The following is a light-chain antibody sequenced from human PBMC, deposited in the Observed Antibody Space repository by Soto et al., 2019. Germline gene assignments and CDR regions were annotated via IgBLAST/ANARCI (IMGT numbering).Light chain of an antibody. CDR3: CSYAGTFVV. CDR2: DVS. J-gene: IGLJ2*01. V-gene: IGLV2-11*01. Sequence: QSALTQPASVSGSPGQSITISCTGTSSDVGGYNYVSWYQQHPGEAPKLLIYDVSKRPSGVRDRFSGSKSGNTASLTISGLRADDEANYYCCSYAGTFVVFGGGTKLTVL. CDR1: SSDVGGYNY.